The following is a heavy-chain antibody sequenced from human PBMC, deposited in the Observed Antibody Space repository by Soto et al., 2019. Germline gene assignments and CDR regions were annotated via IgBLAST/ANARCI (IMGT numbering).Heavy chain of an antibody. CDR3: ATVHNTSRSFNY. D-gene: IGHD1-20*01. V-gene: IGHV3-23*01. Sequence: LRLSCVASGLTFSVSAMTWVRQAPGKGLEWVSTTGISGRTTYYGDSVKGRFTVSRDNSKNTLDLQMSNLRAEDTAVYYCATVHNTSRSFNYWGRGTLVTVSS. CDR1: GLTFSVSA. J-gene: IGHJ4*02. CDR2: TGISGRTT.